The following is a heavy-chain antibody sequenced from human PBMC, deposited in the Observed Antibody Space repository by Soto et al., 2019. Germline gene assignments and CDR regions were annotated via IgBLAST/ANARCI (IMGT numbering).Heavy chain of an antibody. CDR1: GFTFSSYG. CDR3: ARVAGVGATRLPSDY. V-gene: IGHV3-33*01. Sequence: GGSLRLSCAASGFTFSSYGMHWVRQAPGKGLEWVAVIWYDGSNKYYADSVKGRFTSSRDNSKNTLYLQMNSLRAEDTAVYYCARVAGVGATRLPSDYWGQGTLVTVSS. D-gene: IGHD1-26*01. CDR2: IWYDGSNK. J-gene: IGHJ4*02.